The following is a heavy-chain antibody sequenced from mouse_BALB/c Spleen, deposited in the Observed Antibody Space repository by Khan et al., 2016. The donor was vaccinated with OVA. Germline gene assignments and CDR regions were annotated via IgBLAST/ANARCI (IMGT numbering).Heavy chain of an antibody. CDR2: ISPGSGSP. V-gene: IGHV1S41*01. J-gene: IGHJ4*01. CDR3: ERSDYYSNSHDAMDY. CDR1: GYTFTGYW. D-gene: IGHD1-1*01. Sequence: DLVKPGASVKLSCKASGYTFTGYWINWIKQRPGQGLEWIGQISPGSGSPYYNEMFQGKATVTVYTSSSTAYIQINSLSSEDSAVSFCERSDYYSNSHDAMDYWGQGTSVTVSS.